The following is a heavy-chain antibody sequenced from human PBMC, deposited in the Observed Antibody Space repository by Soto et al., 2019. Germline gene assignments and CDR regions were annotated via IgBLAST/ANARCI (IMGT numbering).Heavy chain of an antibody. CDR3: ESGRDGYNCDY. CDR1: GFTFSSYA. CDR2: ISGSGGST. V-gene: IGHV3-23*01. J-gene: IGHJ4*02. Sequence: GGSLRLSCAASGFTFSSYAMSWVRQAPGKGLEWVSAISGSGGSTYYADSVKGRFTISRDNSKNTLYLQMNSLRAEDTAVYYCESGRDGYNCDYWGQGTLVTVSS. D-gene: IGHD5-12*01.